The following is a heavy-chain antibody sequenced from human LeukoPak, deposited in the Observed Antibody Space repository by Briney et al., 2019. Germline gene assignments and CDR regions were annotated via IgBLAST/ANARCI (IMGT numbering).Heavy chain of an antibody. J-gene: IGHJ4*02. CDR2: IRSDGYHT. CDR1: GFVFDDYD. V-gene: IGHV3-30*02. CDR3: AKPSGSGVDY. D-gene: IGHD1-26*01. Sequence: GGSLRLSCGASGFVFDDYDMHWVRQAPGKGLEWVAFIRSDGYHTYYTDSVKGRFIITRDNFKNTLHLQMNSLRLEDMAVYYCAKPSGSGVDYWGRGTRVTVSS.